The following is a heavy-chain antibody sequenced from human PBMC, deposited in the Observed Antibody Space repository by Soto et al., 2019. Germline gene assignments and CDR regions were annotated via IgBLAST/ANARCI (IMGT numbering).Heavy chain of an antibody. V-gene: IGHV4-39*02. Sequence: QVEMQESGPGLVRPSETLSLTCPVSGASLTSNNYYWGWIRQSPGKGLEWIGTVYYSGSTYYNPSLKSRVSISVDMSNCSLNMRSVTAADTAVYYCARGERRSVLIVSVLEYWGQGKLVSVSS. CDR3: ARGERRSVLIVSVLEY. J-gene: IGHJ4*02. D-gene: IGHD3-16*02. CDR1: GASLTSNNYY. CDR2: VYYSGST.